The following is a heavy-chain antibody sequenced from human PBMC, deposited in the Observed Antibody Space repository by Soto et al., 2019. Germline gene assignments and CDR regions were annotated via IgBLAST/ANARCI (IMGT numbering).Heavy chain of an antibody. CDR2: IYHSGST. J-gene: IGHJ4*02. CDR3: ARYGSGSSYFVY. Sequence: ASETLSVTCAVSSGSISSLNWWTWVRQPPGKGLEWIGEIYHSGSTNYNPSLKSRVIMSVDKSKNQFSLNLSSMTAADTAVYYCARYGSGSSYFVYWGQGTLVTVSS. D-gene: IGHD3-10*01. CDR1: SGSISSLNW. V-gene: IGHV4-4*02.